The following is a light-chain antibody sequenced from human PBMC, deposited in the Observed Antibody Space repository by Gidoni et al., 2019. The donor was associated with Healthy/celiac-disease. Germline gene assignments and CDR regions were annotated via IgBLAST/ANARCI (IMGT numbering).Light chain of an antibody. J-gene: IGKJ1*01. Sequence: TLSASVGDRVTITCRASQSISSWLAWYQQKPGKAPKLLIYKASSLESGVPSRFSGSGSGTEFTLTISSLQPDDFATYYCQQYNSYPTFGQGTKVEIK. CDR3: QQYNSYPT. CDR1: QSISSW. CDR2: KAS. V-gene: IGKV1-5*03.